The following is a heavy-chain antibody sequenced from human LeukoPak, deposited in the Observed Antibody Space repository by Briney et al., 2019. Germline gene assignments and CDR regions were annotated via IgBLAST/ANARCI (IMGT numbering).Heavy chain of an antibody. Sequence: GESLKISCQASGYTFTNHWVAWVRQVPGKGLEWLGIVNPYDADTRYGPSFEGQVTISADKSINTAFLQWRSLKASDTAIYFCVRGTGGYQYDYWGQGIRVIVSS. CDR3: VRGTGGYQYDY. CDR2: VNPYDADT. D-gene: IGHD2-2*01. V-gene: IGHV5-51*01. CDR1: GYTFTNHW. J-gene: IGHJ4*02.